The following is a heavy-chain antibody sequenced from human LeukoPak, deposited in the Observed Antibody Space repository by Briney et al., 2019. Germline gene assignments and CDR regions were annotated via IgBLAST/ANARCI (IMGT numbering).Heavy chain of an antibody. CDR3: AREEGLDY. D-gene: IGHD6-19*01. V-gene: IGHV3-48*03. CDR1: GFSFSSYE. J-gene: IGHJ4*02. CDR2: MSSSGSTK. Sequence: GGSLRLSCAASGFSFSSYEMNWVRQAPGKGLEWVSYMSSSGSTKEYADSVKGRFTISRDNAKKSMYLQMNSLRVEDTAVYYCAREEGLDYWGQGTLVTVSS.